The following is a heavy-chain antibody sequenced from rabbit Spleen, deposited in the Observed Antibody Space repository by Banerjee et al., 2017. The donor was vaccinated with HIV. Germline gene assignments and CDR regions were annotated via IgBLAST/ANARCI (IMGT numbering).Heavy chain of an antibody. Sequence: QEQLEESGGGLVKPEGSLTLTCKASGFSFSDTDVMCWVRQAPGKGLEWIACINTATGKAVYASWAKGRFTISKTSSTTVTLQMTSLTAADTATYFCARDLAGVIGWTFTLWGPGTLVTVS. D-gene: IGHD4-1*01. CDR1: GFSFSDTDV. CDR2: INTATGKA. CDR3: ARDLAGVIGWTFTL. J-gene: IGHJ4*01. V-gene: IGHV1S45*01.